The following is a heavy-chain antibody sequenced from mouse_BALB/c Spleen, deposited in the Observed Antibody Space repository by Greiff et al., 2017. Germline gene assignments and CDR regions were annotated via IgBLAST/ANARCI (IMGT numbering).Heavy chain of an antibody. V-gene: IGHV3-6*02. J-gene: IGHJ4*01. D-gene: IGHD2-12*01. CDR1: GYSITSGYY. Sequence: EVQVVESGPGLVKPSQSLSLTCSVTGYSITSGYYWNWIRQFPGNKLEWMGYISYDGSNNYNPSLKNRISITRDTSKNQFFLKLNSVTTEDTATYYCAREDDGGAMDYWGQGTSVTVSS. CDR2: ISYDGSN. CDR3: AREDDGGAMDY.